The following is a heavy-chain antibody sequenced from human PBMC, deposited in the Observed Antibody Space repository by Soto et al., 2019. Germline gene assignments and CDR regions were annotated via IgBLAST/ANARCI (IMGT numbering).Heavy chain of an antibody. CDR1: GYTFTGYD. CDR2: MNPDSGNT. J-gene: IGHJ6*02. CDR3: ATGQVVRVLRQRNGMDV. V-gene: IGHV1-8*01. D-gene: IGHD3-10*01. Sequence: GTSVKVSCKASGYTFTGYDINWVRQATGRGREWMGWMNPDSGNTGCAQKFQGRFTMTRNTSIITADMELSSLRSEDTAVYYCATGQVVRVLRQRNGMDVWGQGTTVTVSS.